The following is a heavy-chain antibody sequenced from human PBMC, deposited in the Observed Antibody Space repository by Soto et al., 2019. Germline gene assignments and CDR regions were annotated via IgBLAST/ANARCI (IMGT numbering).Heavy chain of an antibody. CDR3: ARHDHSSSRPYYYYGMDV. D-gene: IGHD6-6*01. J-gene: IGHJ6*02. CDR1: GYSFTSYW. CDR2: IDPSDSYT. V-gene: IGHV5-10-1*01. Sequence: HGESLKISCKGSGYSFTSYWISWVRQMPGKGLEWMGRIDPSDSYTNYSPSFQGHVTISADKSISTAYLQWSSLKASDTAMYYCARHDHSSSRPYYYYGMDVWGQGTTVTVSS.